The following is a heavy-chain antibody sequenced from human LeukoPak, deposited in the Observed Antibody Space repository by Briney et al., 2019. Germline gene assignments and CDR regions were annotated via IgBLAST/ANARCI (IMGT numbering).Heavy chain of an antibody. V-gene: IGHV3-21*04. J-gene: IGHJ6*03. D-gene: IGHD1-26*01. Sequence: PGGSLRLSCAASGFTFSSYSMNWVRQAPGKGLEWVSSISSSSSYIYYADSVKGRFTISRDNAKNTLYLQMNSLRAEDTAVYYCAKSIPVGYYYYYMDVWGKGTTVTVSS. CDR3: AKSIPVGYYYYYMDV. CDR1: GFTFSSYS. CDR2: ISSSSSYI.